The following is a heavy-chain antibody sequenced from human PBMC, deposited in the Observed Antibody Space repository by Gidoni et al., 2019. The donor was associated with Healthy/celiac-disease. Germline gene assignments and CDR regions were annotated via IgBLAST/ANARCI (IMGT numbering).Heavy chain of an antibody. J-gene: IGHJ3*02. CDR1: GFPFSSYE. Sequence: EVQLVESGGGLVQPGGSLRLSCAASGFPFSSYEMNWVRQAPGKGLEWVSYISSSGSTIYYADSVKGRFTISRDNAKNSLYLQMNSLRAEDTAVYYCARTGIVVVPAAHDAFDIWGQGTMVTVSS. CDR2: ISSSGSTI. V-gene: IGHV3-48*03. CDR3: ARTGIVVVPAAHDAFDI. D-gene: IGHD2-2*01.